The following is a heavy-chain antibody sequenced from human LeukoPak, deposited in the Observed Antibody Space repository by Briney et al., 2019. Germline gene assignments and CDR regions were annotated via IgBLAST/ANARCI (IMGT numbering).Heavy chain of an antibody. D-gene: IGHD6-13*01. Sequence: PSETLSLTCAVSGGSISSSNWWSWVRQPPGKGLEWIGEIYHSGSTNYNPSLKSRVTISVDKSKNQFSLKLSSVTAADTAVYYCARAGRGAAAGTPDYWGQGTLVTVSS. CDR3: ARAGRGAAAGTPDY. V-gene: IGHV4-4*02. J-gene: IGHJ4*02. CDR2: IYHSGST. CDR1: GGSISSSNW.